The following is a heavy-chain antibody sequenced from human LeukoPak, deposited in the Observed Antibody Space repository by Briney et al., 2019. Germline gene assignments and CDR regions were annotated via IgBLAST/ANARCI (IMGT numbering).Heavy chain of an antibody. V-gene: IGHV3-64D*06. CDR3: VKRPPPLYGSGSYYVDY. CDR1: GFTFSSYA. Sequence: PGGSLRLSCSASGFTFSSYAMHWVRQAPGKGLEYVSAISSNGGSTYYADSVKGRFTISRDNSKNTLYLQMSSLRAEDTAVYYRVKRPPPLYGSGSYYVDYWGQGTLVTVSS. D-gene: IGHD3-10*01. J-gene: IGHJ4*02. CDR2: ISSNGGST.